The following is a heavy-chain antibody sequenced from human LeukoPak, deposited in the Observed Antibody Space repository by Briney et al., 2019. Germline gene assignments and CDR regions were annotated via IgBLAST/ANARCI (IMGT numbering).Heavy chain of an antibody. D-gene: IGHD2-21*02. Sequence: PGGSLRLSCAASGFTFTDFYMSWIRQAPGKGLEWVSYISISGTTIYYADSVKGRFTISRDNSKNTLYLQMNSLRAEDTAVYYCAKGTSLHMDVWGKGTTVTVSS. J-gene: IGHJ6*03. CDR1: GFTFTDFY. CDR3: AKGTSLHMDV. CDR2: ISISGTTI. V-gene: IGHV3-11*04.